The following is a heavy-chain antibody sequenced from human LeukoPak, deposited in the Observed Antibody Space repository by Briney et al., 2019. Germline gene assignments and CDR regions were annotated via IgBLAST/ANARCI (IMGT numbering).Heavy chain of an antibody. D-gene: IGHD2-2*01. CDR3: ARHRPGYCNSTSCYYSYYFDY. CDR2: IYPGDSDT. CDR1: GYSFSSNW. J-gene: IGHJ4*02. Sequence: GESLKISCKGSGYSFSSNWIGWVRQMPGKGLEWRGIIYPGDSDTRYSPSFQGQVTISADKSINTAYLQWSSLKASDTATYYCARHRPGYCNSTSCYYSYYFDYWGQGTLVAVSS. V-gene: IGHV5-51*01.